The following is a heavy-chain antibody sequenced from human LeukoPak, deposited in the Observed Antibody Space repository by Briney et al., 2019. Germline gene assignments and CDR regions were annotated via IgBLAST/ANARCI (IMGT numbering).Heavy chain of an antibody. Sequence: GASVKVSCKASGYTFTSYGISWVRQAPGQGLEWMGGIIPIFGTANYAQKFQGRVMITADESTSTAYMELSSLRSEDTAVYYCARILPDSSGYYYFDYWGQGTLVTVSS. CDR1: GYTFTSYG. CDR3: ARILPDSSGYYYFDY. CDR2: IIPIFGTA. V-gene: IGHV1-69*13. J-gene: IGHJ4*02. D-gene: IGHD3-22*01.